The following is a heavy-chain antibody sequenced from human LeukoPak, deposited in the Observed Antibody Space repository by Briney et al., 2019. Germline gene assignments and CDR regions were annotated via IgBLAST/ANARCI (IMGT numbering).Heavy chain of an antibody. J-gene: IGHJ3*02. CDR1: GFTFSSYA. CDR2: ISGSGGST. V-gene: IGHV3-23*01. CDR3: AKVGLETYYYDSSGYPDAFDI. Sequence: GGSLRLSCAASGFTFSSYAMSWVRQAPGKGLEWVSTISGSGGSTYYADSVKGRFTISRDNSKNTLYLQMNSLRAEDTAVYYCAKVGLETYYYDSSGYPDAFDIWGQGTMVTVSS. D-gene: IGHD3-22*01.